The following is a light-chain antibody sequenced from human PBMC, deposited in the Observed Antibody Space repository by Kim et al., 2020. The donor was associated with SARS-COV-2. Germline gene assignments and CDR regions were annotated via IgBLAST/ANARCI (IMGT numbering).Light chain of an antibody. CDR1: SPNIGAGYD. V-gene: IGLV1-40*01. J-gene: IGLJ3*02. Sequence: QRVTISCTGSSPNIGAGYDVHWYQHLPGTAPKLLIYANNNRPSGVPDRFSGSKSDTSASLAITGLQAEDEADYYCQSYDTSLSGWVFGGGTQLTVL. CDR2: ANN. CDR3: QSYDTSLSGWV.